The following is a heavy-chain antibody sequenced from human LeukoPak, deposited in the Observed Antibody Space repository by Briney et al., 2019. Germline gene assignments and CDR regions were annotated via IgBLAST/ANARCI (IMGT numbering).Heavy chain of an antibody. CDR3: ARNVNHWNHVDP. CDR2: IYNDGSQE. J-gene: IGHJ5*02. Sequence: PGRSLRLSCTASGFTFSSYGMHWVRQAPGKGLEWVTFIYNDGSQEFYADSVKGRFTMSRDNSKNTLYLQMNSLRDEDTAIYYCARNVNHWNHVDPWGQGTLVTVSS. CDR1: GFTFSSYG. D-gene: IGHD1-1*01. V-gene: IGHV3-33*01.